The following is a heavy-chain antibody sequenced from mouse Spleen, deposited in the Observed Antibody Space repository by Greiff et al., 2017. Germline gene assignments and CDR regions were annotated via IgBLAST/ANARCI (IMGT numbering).Heavy chain of an antibody. J-gene: IGHJ4*01. V-gene: IGHV14-3*01. CDR2: ILPGSGST. CDR3: ARWGGDY. D-gene: IGHD1-1*02. Sequence: VQLQQSVAELVRPGASVKLSCTASGFNIKNTYMHWVKQRPGHGLEWIGEILPGSGSTNYNEKFKGKATFTADTSSNTAYMQLSSLTSEDSAVYYCARWGGDYWGQGTSVTVSS. CDR1: GFNIKNTY.